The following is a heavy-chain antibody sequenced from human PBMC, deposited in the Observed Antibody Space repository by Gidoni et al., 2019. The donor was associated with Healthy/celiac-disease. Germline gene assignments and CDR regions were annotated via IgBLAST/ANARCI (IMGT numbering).Heavy chain of an antibody. Sequence: QVQLQESGPGLVKPSGTLSLTCAVSGGSISSSNWWSWVRQPPGKGLEWIGEIYHSGSTNYNPSLKSRVTISVDKSKNQFSLKLSSVTAADTAVYYCARDVGYYDSSGYLPPEDYWGQETLVTVSS. CDR3: ARDVGYYDSSGYLPPEDY. V-gene: IGHV4-4*02. J-gene: IGHJ4*02. CDR1: GGSISSSNW. D-gene: IGHD3-22*01. CDR2: IYHSGST.